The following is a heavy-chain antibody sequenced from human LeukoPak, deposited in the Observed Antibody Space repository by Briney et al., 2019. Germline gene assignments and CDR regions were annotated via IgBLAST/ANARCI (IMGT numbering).Heavy chain of an antibody. CDR3: ARSPDCSGGSCYSYWFDP. CDR2: IYPGDSDT. D-gene: IGHD2-15*01. Sequence: ESLKISCKGSGYSFTSYWIGWVRQLPGKGLEWMGIIYPGDSDTRYSPSFQGQVTISVDKSISTAYLQWSSLKASDTAMYYCARSPDCSGGSCYSYWFDPWGQRTLVTVSS. J-gene: IGHJ5*02. CDR1: GYSFTSYW. V-gene: IGHV5-51*01.